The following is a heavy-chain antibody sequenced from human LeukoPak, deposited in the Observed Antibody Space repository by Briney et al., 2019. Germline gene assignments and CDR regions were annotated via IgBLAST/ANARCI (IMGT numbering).Heavy chain of an antibody. D-gene: IGHD6-19*01. CDR1: GFTFTKYA. CDR2: IYSGGST. Sequence: PGGSLRLSCAASGFTFTKYAMHWVRQAPGKGLEWVSVIYSGGSTYYADSVKGRFTISRDKSKNTLYLQMNSLRAEDTAVYYCTRAKGIAVAGQFYYGMDVWGQGTTVTVSS. V-gene: IGHV3-66*01. CDR3: TRAKGIAVAGQFYYGMDV. J-gene: IGHJ6*02.